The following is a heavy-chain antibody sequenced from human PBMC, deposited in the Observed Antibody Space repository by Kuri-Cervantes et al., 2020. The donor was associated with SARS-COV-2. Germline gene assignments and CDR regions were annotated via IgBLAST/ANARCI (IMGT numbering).Heavy chain of an antibody. Sequence: GGFLRLSCAASGFTFSSYAMSWVRQAPGKGLEWVSAISGSGGSTYYADSVKGRFTTSRDNSKNTLYLQMNSLRAEDTAVYYCAKDREDIVVVPAAHSPDAFDIWGQGTMVTVSS. V-gene: IGHV3-23*01. J-gene: IGHJ3*02. CDR3: AKDREDIVVVPAAHSPDAFDI. CDR2: ISGSGGST. D-gene: IGHD2-2*01. CDR1: GFTFSSYA.